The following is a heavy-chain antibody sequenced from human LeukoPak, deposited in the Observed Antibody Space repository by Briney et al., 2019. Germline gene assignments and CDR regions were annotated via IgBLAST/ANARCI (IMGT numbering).Heavy chain of an antibody. Sequence: PSGTLSLTCTVSGASINSHYWSWIRQPPGKGLEWIGHSFYSGSTNYSPSLKSRVTISVDRPNKKVSLRLKSVSAADTAIYYCARGTGNWNYGVWGRGTLIIVSS. J-gene: IGHJ4*02. CDR1: GASINSHY. V-gene: IGHV4-59*11. CDR3: ARGTGNWNYGV. D-gene: IGHD1-7*01. CDR2: SFYSGST.